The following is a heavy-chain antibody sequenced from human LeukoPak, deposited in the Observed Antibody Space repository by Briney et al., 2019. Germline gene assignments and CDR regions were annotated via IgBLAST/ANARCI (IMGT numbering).Heavy chain of an antibody. D-gene: IGHD6-19*01. CDR2: IYYSGST. CDR3: ARHDSSGWPHYYYYGMDV. J-gene: IGHJ6*02. CDR1: GGSISSYY. V-gene: IGHV4-59*08. Sequence: SETLSLTCTVSGGSISSYYWSWIRQPPGKGLEWIGYIYYSGSTNYNPSLKSRVTISADTSKNQFSLKLSSVTAADTAVYYCARHDSSGWPHYYYYGMDVWGQGTTVTVSS.